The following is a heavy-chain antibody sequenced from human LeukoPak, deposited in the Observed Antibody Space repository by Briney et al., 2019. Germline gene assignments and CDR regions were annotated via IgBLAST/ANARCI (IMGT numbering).Heavy chain of an antibody. D-gene: IGHD3-3*01. CDR2: INHSGST. CDR1: GGSFGGYY. J-gene: IGHJ5*02. V-gene: IGHV4-34*01. Sequence: SETLSLTCAVYGGSFGGYYWSWIRQPPGKGLEWIGEINHSGSTNYNPSLKSRVTISVDTSKNQFSLKLSSVTAADTAVYYCARGRNGVEWFVRSEPYNWFDPWGQGTLVTVSS. CDR3: ARGRNGVEWFVRSEPYNWFDP.